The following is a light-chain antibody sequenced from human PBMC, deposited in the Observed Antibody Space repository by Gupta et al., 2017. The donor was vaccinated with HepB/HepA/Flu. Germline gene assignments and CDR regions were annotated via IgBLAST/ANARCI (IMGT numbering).Light chain of an antibody. J-gene: IGKJ3*01. Sequence: DIVLTQSPGTLSLSPGERATLSCRASQSIRSTYLTWYQQKPGQAPRLLIYGASNRATGIPDRFSGSGSGTDFTLTISRLETEDFAVYYCQHVERKPFTFGPGTKVDIK. CDR3: QHVERKPFT. CDR2: GAS. V-gene: IGKV3-20*01. CDR1: QSIRSTY.